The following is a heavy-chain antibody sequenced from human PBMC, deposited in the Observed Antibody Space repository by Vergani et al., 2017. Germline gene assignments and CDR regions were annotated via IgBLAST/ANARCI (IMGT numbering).Heavy chain of an antibody. CDR2: IHHSGDT. CDR3: ARHRGSGGFFPSSYFYGMDV. J-gene: IGHJ6*02. V-gene: IGHV4-38-2*01. Sequence: QVQLQESGPGLVKPSETLTLTCDVSDSSIMTNPYWGWFRQSPGKVLEWIGFIHHSGDTHYNSSLKSRVSISIVSSSKFSLSLTSVTAADTAIYYCARHRGSGGFFPSSYFYGMDVWGHGTTVTVSS. CDR1: DSSIMTNPY. D-gene: IGHD3-10*01.